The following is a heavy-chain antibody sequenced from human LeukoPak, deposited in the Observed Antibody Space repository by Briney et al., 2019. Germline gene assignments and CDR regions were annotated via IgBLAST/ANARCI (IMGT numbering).Heavy chain of an antibody. D-gene: IGHD3-16*01. CDR2: ISGSGGST. J-gene: IGHJ4*02. Sequence: PGGSLRLSCAASGFTFSSFWMSWVRQAPGKGLEWVSAISGSGGSTYYADSVKGRFTISRDNSKNTLYLQMSSLRAEDTAVYYCAPIGSYEAEYWGQGTLVTVSS. V-gene: IGHV3-23*01. CDR1: GFTFSSFW. CDR3: APIGSYEAEY.